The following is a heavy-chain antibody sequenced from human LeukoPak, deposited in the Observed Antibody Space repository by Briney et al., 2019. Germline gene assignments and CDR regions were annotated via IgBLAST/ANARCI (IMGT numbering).Heavy chain of an antibody. CDR2: IYYSGST. D-gene: IGHD3-9*01. Sequence: SETLSLTCTVSGDSISDDYWSWIRQPPGKGLEWIGYIYYSGSTNYNPSLKSRVTISVDTSKNQFSLKLSSVTAADTAVYYCARSKDILTGYCFDYWGQGTLVTVSS. CDR1: GDSISDDY. J-gene: IGHJ4*02. CDR3: ARSKDILTGYCFDY. V-gene: IGHV4-59*01.